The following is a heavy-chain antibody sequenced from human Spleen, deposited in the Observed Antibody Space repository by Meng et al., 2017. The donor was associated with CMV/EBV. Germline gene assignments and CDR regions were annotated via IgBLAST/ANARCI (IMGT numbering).Heavy chain of an antibody. CDR1: GYKFSTYH. Sequence: SCKASGYKFSTYHLSWVRQAPGQGLEWMGWVSAYNGDTNYVQKFQGRVTMTADTSTSTAYMELRSLTSDDTAVYYCARRPGYDHHDYWGQGTLVTVSS. CDR3: ARRPGYDHHDY. D-gene: IGHD2-15*01. V-gene: IGHV1-18*04. CDR2: VSAYNGDT. J-gene: IGHJ4*02.